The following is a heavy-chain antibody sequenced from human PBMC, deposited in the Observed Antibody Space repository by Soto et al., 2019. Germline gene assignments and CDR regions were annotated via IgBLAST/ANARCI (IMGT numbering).Heavy chain of an antibody. J-gene: IGHJ6*02. CDR2: IRSKAYGGTT. CDR3: TREHGMDV. V-gene: IGHV3-49*04. CDR1: GFTFGYYA. Sequence: PGGSLRLSCTASGFTFGYYAMSWVRQAPGKGLEWVGFIRSKAYGGTTEYAASVKGRFTISRDDSKSIAYLQMNSLKTEDTAVYYCTREHGMDVWGQGTTVTVSS.